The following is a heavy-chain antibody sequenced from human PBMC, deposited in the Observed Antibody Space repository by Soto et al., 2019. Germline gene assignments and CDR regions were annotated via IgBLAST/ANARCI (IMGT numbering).Heavy chain of an antibody. CDR1: GFTFSSYG. J-gene: IGHJ4*02. D-gene: IGHD6-19*01. V-gene: IGHV3-33*01. CDR3: ARDHFPVAVAETFDY. Sequence: GGSLRLSCAASGFTFSSYGMHWVRQAPGKGLEWVAVIWYDGSNKYYADSVKGRFTISRDNSKNTLYLQMNSLRAEDTAVYYCARDHFPVAVAETFDYWGQGTLVTVSS. CDR2: IWYDGSNK.